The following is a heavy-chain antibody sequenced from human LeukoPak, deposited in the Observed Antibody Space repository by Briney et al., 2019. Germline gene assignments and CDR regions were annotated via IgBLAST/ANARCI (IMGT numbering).Heavy chain of an antibody. CDR1: GYSISSGYY. D-gene: IGHD3-10*01. Sequence: SETLSLTCTVSGYSISSGYYWGWIRQPPGKGLEWIGSIYHSGSTYYNPSLKSRVTISVDTSKNQFSLKLSSVTAADTAVYYCARAEEIGLYYFDYWGQGTLVTVSS. V-gene: IGHV4-38-2*02. CDR3: ARAEEIGLYYFDY. CDR2: IYHSGST. J-gene: IGHJ4*02.